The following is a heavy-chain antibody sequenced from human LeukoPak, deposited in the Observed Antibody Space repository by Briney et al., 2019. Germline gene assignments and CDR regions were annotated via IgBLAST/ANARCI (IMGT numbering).Heavy chain of an antibody. CDR2: IRSKAYGGTT. V-gene: IGHV3-49*04. J-gene: IGHJ4*02. D-gene: IGHD3-22*01. CDR3: TRYHYYDSKNDY. Sequence: GGSLRLSCTASGFTFGDYAMSWVRQAPGKGLEWVGFIRSKAYGGTTEYAASVKGRFTISRDDSKSIAYLQMNSLKTEDTAVYYCTRYHYYDSKNDYWGQGTLVTVSS. CDR1: GFTFGDYA.